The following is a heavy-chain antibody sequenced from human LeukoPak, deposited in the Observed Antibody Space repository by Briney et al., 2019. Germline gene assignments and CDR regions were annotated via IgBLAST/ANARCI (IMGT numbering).Heavy chain of an antibody. Sequence: PSETLSLTCTVSGGSISSSSHYWGWIRQPPGKGLEWIGSIYYSGSTYYNPSLKSRVTISVDTSKNQFSLKLSSVTAADTAVYYCAMYYYDSSGYYYPNPAFDYWGQGTLVTVSS. CDR1: GGSISSSSHY. CDR3: AMYYYDSSGYYYPNPAFDY. D-gene: IGHD3-22*01. CDR2: IYYSGST. J-gene: IGHJ4*02. V-gene: IGHV4-39*01.